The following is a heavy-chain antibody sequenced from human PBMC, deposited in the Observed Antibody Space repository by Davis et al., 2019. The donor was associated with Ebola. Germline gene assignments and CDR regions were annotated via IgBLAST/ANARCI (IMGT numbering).Heavy chain of an antibody. J-gene: IGHJ4*02. CDR1: GYSFTSYW. Sequence: GGSLRLSCKGSGYSFTSYWIAWVRQMPGKGPEWMGIIYSGDSDTRYSPSFEGQVTISVDRSISTAYLQWSSLKASDTAMYYCAKQESLYGSSDYWGQGTLVTVSS. CDR2: IYSGDSDT. D-gene: IGHD3-22*01. V-gene: IGHV5-51*01. CDR3: AKQESLYGSSDY.